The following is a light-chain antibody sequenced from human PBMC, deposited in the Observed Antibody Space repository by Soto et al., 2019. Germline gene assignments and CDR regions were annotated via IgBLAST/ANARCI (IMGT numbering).Light chain of an antibody. Sequence: DIQMTQSPSSLSASVGDTVTITCQASQDITNHLNWYQHKPGKAPNLLIYDASHLETGVPSRFTGSGSGTYFTLSIISLQSEDIATYYCQKYDVVPQFGPGTRVDF. CDR1: QDITNH. V-gene: IGKV1-33*01. CDR2: DAS. J-gene: IGKJ3*01. CDR3: QKYDVVPQ.